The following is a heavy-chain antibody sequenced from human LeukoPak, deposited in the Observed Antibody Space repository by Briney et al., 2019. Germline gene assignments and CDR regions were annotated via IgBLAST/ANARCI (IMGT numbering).Heavy chain of an antibody. D-gene: IGHD4-23*01. CDR2: IGGSSGST. J-gene: IGHJ4*02. V-gene: IGHV3-23*01. CDR3: AKGQYGGHSLIEY. Sequence: PGGSLRLSCAASTFTLSAYGMSWVRQAPGKGLEWVSAIGGSSGSTHYADSVKGRFTISRDDSKNTLYLHMNSLRAEDTAIYYCAKGQYGGHSLIEYWGREPWSPSPQ. CDR1: TFTLSAYG.